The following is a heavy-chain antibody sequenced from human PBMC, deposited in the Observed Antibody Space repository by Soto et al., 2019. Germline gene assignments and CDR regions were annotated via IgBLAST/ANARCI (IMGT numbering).Heavy chain of an antibody. CDR3: ATQFHHCGGDCYRGPYFGMDV. Sequence: QVQLVQSGSEVKEPGASVKVSCKASGYTFTGYYVLWVRQAPGQGPECMGWINPYTGGTNYAQKFQGRVTMTSDTSISTAYMELSKLISDATAVYYCATQFHHCGGDCYRGPYFGMDVWGQGTTVTVSS. J-gene: IGHJ6*02. CDR2: INPYTGGT. D-gene: IGHD2-21*02. CDR1: GYTFTGYY. V-gene: IGHV1-2*02.